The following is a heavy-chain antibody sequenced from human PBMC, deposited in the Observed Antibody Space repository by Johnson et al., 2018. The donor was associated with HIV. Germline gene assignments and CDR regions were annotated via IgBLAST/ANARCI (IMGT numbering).Heavy chain of an antibody. J-gene: IGHJ3*02. V-gene: IGHV3-30*18. CDR1: GFTFSSYG. CDR3: AKSTQASIVRESGPYGAFDI. D-gene: IGHD3-10*01. CDR2: ISYDGSNK. Sequence: QVQLVESGGGVVQPGRSLRLSCAASGFTFSSYGMHWVRQVPGKGLEWVAVISYDGSNKYYADSMKGRFTISRDNSKNTLYLQMNSLRAEDKALYYCAKSTQASIVRESGPYGAFDIWGQGTMVTVSS.